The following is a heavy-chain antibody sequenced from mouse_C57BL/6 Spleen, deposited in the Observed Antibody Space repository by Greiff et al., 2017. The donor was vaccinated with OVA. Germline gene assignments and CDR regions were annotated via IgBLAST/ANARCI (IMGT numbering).Heavy chain of an antibody. J-gene: IGHJ2*01. CDR2: ISSGSSTI. CDR3: ARVGLGRGYFDY. V-gene: IGHV5-17*01. D-gene: IGHD3-3*01. Sequence: VQLQQSGGGLVKPGGSLKLSCAASGFTFSDYGMHWVRQAPEKGLEWVAYISSGSSTIYYADTVKGRFTISRDNAKNTLFLQMTSLRSEDTAMYYCARVGLGRGYFDYWGQGTTLTVSS. CDR1: GFTFSDYG.